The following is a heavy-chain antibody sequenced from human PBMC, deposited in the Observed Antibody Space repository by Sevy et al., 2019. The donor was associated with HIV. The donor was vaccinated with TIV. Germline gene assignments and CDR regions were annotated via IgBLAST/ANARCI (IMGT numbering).Heavy chain of an antibody. CDR3: ARDSEFSDIVVVPAGGYYGMDV. D-gene: IGHD2-2*01. CDR1: GGTFSSYA. Sequence: ASVKVSCKASGGTFSSYAISWVRQAPGQGLEWMGGIIPIFGTANYAQKFQGRVTITADESTSTAYMELSSLRSEDMAVYYCARDSEFSDIVVVPAGGYYGMDVWGQGTTVTVSS. CDR2: IIPIFGTA. V-gene: IGHV1-69*13. J-gene: IGHJ6*02.